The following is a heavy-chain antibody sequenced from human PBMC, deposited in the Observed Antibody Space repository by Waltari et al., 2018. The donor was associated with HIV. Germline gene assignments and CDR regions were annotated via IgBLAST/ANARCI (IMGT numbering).Heavy chain of an antibody. Sequence: QVQLQESGPGLVKPSDTLSLTCTVSGASISSYYWSWIRQPAGKGLEWIGRTYTSGSLNYNPSCRGRVTLSVDTSKSQCSLKMNSVTAADAAVYYCARGGYYYPDWGQGTLVTVSS. J-gene: IGHJ4*02. CDR2: TYTSGSL. CDR1: GASISSYY. V-gene: IGHV4-4*07. CDR3: ARGGYYYPD. D-gene: IGHD3-22*01.